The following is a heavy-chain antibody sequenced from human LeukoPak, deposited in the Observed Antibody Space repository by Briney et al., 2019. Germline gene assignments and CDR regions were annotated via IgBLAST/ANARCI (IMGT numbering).Heavy chain of an antibody. J-gene: IGHJ4*02. CDR2: INPSGGST. Sequence: GASVKVSCKASGYTFTNYYMHWGRQAPGQGLEWMGMINPSGGSTSYAQKFQGRVTMTRDTSTSTVNMELSSLRSEDTAVYYCARDVSSGWYVVYWGQGTLVTVSS. V-gene: IGHV1-46*01. CDR1: GYTFTNYY. D-gene: IGHD6-19*01. CDR3: ARDVSSGWYVVY.